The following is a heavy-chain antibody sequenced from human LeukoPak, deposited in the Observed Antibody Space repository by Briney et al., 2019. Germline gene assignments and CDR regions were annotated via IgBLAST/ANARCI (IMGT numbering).Heavy chain of an antibody. D-gene: IGHD2-8*01. J-gene: IGHJ5*02. CDR1: GYTFTGYY. CDR3: ARDGRGYCTNGVCFLHRNWFDP. Sequence: ASVKVSCKGSGYTFTGYYMHWVRQAPGQGLEWMGGINLKSGGTNYAQKFQGRVTMTRDTSISTAYMELSRLRSDDTAVYYLARDGRGYCTNGVCFLHRNWFDPWGQGTLVTVSS. CDR2: INLKSGGT. V-gene: IGHV1-2*02.